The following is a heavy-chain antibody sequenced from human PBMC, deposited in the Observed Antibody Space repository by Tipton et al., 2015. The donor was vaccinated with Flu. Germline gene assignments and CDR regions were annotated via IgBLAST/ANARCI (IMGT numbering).Heavy chain of an antibody. Sequence: VQSGAEVKKPGSSVKVSCKASGGTFSSYAISWVRQAPGQGLEWMGGIIPIFATSNYAQKFQGRVTITADESTSTAYMELNSLRSEDTAVYYCAGGIPSTSCYTCYYYAMDVWGQGTTVTVSS. D-gene: IGHD2-2*02. J-gene: IGHJ6*02. CDR1: GGTFSSYA. V-gene: IGHV1-69*01. CDR2: IIPIFATS. CDR3: AGGIPSTSCYTCYYYAMDV.